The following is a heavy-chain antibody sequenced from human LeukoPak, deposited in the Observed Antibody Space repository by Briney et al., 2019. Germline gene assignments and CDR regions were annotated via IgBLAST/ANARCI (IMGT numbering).Heavy chain of an antibody. Sequence: GGSLRLSCTASGFTFGDYAMSWVRQAPGKGLEWVGFIRSKAYGGTTEYAASVKGRFTISRDDSKSIAYLQMNSLRAEDTAVYYCARGRAWIQLWLFRNGHFDYWGQGTLVTVSS. CDR3: ARGRAWIQLWLFRNGHFDY. J-gene: IGHJ4*02. CDR2: IRSKAYGGTT. CDR1: GFTFGDYA. D-gene: IGHD5-18*01. V-gene: IGHV3-49*04.